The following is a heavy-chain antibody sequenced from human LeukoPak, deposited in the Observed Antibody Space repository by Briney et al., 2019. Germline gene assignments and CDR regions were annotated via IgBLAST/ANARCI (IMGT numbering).Heavy chain of an antibody. CDR3: ATGGALSQYYYYMDV. J-gene: IGHJ6*03. V-gene: IGHV1-24*01. CDR2: FDPEDGET. Sequence: GASVKVSCKVSGYTLTELSMHWVRQAPGKGLEWMGGFDPEDGETIYAQKFQGRVTMTEDTSTDTAYMELSSLRSEDTAVYYCATGGALSQYYYYMDVWGKGATVTVSS. CDR1: GYTLTELS. D-gene: IGHD2/OR15-2a*01.